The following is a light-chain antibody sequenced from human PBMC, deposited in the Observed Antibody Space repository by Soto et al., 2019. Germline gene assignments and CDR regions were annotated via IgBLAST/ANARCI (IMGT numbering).Light chain of an antibody. CDR2: EVS. J-gene: IGLJ2*01. CDR3: CSYAGSNNFVV. Sequence: QSALTQPPSASGSPGQSVTFSCTGTSSDVGGYNYVSWYQQHPGKAPKLMIYEVSKRPSGVPDRFSGSKSGNTASLTVSGLPAEDEADYYCCSYAGSNNFVVFGGGTQLTVL. CDR1: SSDVGGYNY. V-gene: IGLV2-8*01.